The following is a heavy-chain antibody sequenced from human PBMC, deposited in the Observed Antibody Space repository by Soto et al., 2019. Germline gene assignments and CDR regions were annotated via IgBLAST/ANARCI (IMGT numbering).Heavy chain of an antibody. J-gene: IGHJ6*02. CDR3: ARDAPPPELRFLEWHNYDYNGMDV. CDR1: GYSFTAYG. V-gene: IGHV1-18*01. Sequence: QVQVVQSGDEVKETGASVRVSCKTSGYSFTAYGISWVRQAPGQGLEWMGWISCYNGKTKYAQKVQGRVTMTTDTSTSTAYMEVRSLRSDDTAIYYCARDAPPPELRFLEWHNYDYNGMDVLRQGTTVTVSS. CDR2: ISCYNGKT. D-gene: IGHD3-3*01.